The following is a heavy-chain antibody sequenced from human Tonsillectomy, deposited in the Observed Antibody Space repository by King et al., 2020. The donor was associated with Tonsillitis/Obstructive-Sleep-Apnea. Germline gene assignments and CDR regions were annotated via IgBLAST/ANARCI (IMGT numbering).Heavy chain of an antibody. V-gene: IGHV1-69*09. CDR1: GGTFSSYA. D-gene: IGHD6-13*01. Sequence: VQLVESGAEVKKPGSSVKVSCKASGGTFSSYAINWVRQAPGQGLEWMGRIIPIVDISNYAQKFQGRVTITADKSTSTAHMQLSSLRSEDTAVYYCARGSGMAAGPVTNAFDIWGQGTMVTVAS. J-gene: IGHJ3*02. CDR2: IIPIVDIS. CDR3: ARGSGMAAGPVTNAFDI.